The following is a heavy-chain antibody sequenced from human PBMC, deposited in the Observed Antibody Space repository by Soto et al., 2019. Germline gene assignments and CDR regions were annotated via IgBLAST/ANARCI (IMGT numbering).Heavy chain of an antibody. CDR3: VKDHDFWSGYSFFDY. CDR1: GFTFSSYA. CDR2: ISSNGGST. D-gene: IGHD3-3*01. V-gene: IGHV3-64D*06. Sequence: PGGSLRLSCSASGFTFSSYAMHWVRQAPGKGLEYVSAISSNGGSTYYADSVKGRFTISRDNSKNTLYLQMSSLRAEDTAVCYCVKDHDFWSGYSFFDYWGQGTLVTVSS. J-gene: IGHJ4*02.